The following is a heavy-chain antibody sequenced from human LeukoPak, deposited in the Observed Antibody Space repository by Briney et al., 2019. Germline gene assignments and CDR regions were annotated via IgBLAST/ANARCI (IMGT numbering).Heavy chain of an antibody. Sequence: SETLSLTCTVSGDSISSYYWNWIRQPPGQGLEWIAYVHYSGRGNHNPSLKSRLSISLDTSKNQVSLKPNSVTAADTAVYYCATAYSYGLDVWGQGTAVTVSS. CDR3: ATAYSYGLDV. CDR2: VHYSGRG. V-gene: IGHV4-59*01. CDR1: GDSISSYY. J-gene: IGHJ6*02.